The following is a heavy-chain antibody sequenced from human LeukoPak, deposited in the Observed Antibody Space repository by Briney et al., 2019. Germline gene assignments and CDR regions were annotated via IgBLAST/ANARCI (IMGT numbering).Heavy chain of an antibody. Sequence: PGGSLRLSCAASGFTFSNAWMSWVRQAPGKGLEWVGRIKSKTDGGTTDYAAPVKGRFTISRDDSKNTLYLQMNSLKTEDTAVYYCTTELAIMGAFDIWGQGTMVTVSS. CDR1: GFTFSNAW. CDR3: TTELAIMGAFDI. J-gene: IGHJ3*02. D-gene: IGHD2-8*01. V-gene: IGHV3-15*01. CDR2: IKSKTDGGTT.